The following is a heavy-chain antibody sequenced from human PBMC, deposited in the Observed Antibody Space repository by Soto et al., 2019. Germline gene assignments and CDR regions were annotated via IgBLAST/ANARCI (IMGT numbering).Heavy chain of an antibody. V-gene: IGHV3-15*01. J-gene: IGHJ3*02. Sequence: GGSLRLSCAASGFTFSNAWMSWVRQAPGKGLEWVGRIKSKTDGGTTDYAAPVKGRFTISRDDSKNTLYLQMNSLKTEDTAVYYCTTDVYSSSWYAFDIWGQGTMVTVSS. CDR1: GFTFSNAW. D-gene: IGHD6-13*01. CDR2: IKSKTDGGTT. CDR3: TTDVYSSSWYAFDI.